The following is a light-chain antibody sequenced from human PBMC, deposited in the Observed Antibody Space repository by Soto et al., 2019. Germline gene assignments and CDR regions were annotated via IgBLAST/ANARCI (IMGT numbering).Light chain of an antibody. V-gene: IGLV2-23*01. CDR3: CSYAVGSTVV. CDR1: SSDVGSYNL. CDR2: EGS. J-gene: IGLJ2*01. Sequence: QSVLTQPASVSGSPGQSITISCTGTSSDVGSYNLVSWHQQHPGKAPKLMIYEGSKRPSGVSHRFSGSKSGNTASLTISGLQAEDEADYYCCSYAVGSTVVFGGVTKLPVL.